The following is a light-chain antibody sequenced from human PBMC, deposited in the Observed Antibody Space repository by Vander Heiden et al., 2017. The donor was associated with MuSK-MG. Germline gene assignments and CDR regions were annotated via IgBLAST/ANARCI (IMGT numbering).Light chain of an antibody. CDR3: RQSLQAPRT. CDR1: QSLLHSNGYNY. Sequence: DIVMTQSPLSLPVTPGEPASISCRSSQSLLHSNGYNYLDWYLQRPGLSPQLLIYLGSNRASGVPDRFNGSGSGTDFTLRMSIVEAEDVGVSYCRQSLQAPRTFGQGTKVEIK. V-gene: IGKV2-28*01. J-gene: IGKJ1*01. CDR2: LGS.